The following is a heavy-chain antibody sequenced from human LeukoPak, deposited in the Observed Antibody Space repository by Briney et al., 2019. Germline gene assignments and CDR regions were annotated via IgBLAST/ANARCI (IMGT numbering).Heavy chain of an antibody. Sequence: GGSLRLSCAASGFTFSSYGMHWVRQAPGKGLEWVAVISYDGSNKYYADSVKGRFTISRDNSKNTLYLQMNSLRAEDTAVYYCGKAGRIAVAARNAYFDYGGQGTLVTVSS. CDR3: GKAGRIAVAARNAYFDY. D-gene: IGHD6-19*01. J-gene: IGHJ4*02. CDR1: GFTFSSYG. V-gene: IGHV3-30*18. CDR2: ISYDGSNK.